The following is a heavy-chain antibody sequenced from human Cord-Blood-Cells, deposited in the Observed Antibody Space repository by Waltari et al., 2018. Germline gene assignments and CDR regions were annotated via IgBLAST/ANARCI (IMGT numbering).Heavy chain of an antibody. CDR1: GFTFSSYG. D-gene: IGHD4-17*01. CDR3: AKDRVYGDAAAYDY. Sequence: QVQLVESGGGVVQPGRSLRLSCAASGFTFSSYGMHWVRQAPGKGLEWVAVISYDGSNKYYADSVKGRFTISRDNSKNTLYLQMNSLRAEDTAVYYCAKDRVYGDAAAYDYWGQGTLVTVSS. CDR2: ISYDGSNK. J-gene: IGHJ4*02. V-gene: IGHV3-30*18.